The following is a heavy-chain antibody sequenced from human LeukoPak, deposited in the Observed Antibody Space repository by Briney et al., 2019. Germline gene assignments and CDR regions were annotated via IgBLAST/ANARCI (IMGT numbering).Heavy chain of an antibody. CDR1: GFTISSYW. J-gene: IGHJ4*02. Sequence: GGSLRLSCSASGFTISSYWMNWVRQAPGKGLEWVSSISSSSSYIYYADSVKGRFTISRDNAKNSPYLQMNSLRAEDTAVYYCARDPRRDDYWGQGTLVTVSS. CDR2: ISSSSSYI. V-gene: IGHV3-21*01. CDR3: ARDPRRDDY.